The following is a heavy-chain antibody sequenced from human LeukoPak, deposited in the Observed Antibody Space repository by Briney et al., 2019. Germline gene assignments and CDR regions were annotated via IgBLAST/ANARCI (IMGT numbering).Heavy chain of an antibody. V-gene: IGHV4-4*08. J-gene: IGHJ4*02. CDR2: IYHTGST. CDR3: AGLGELFSFDY. D-gene: IGHD3-16*01. CDR1: GGSVSDYY. Sequence: PSETLSLTCTISGGSVSDYYWSWIRQSPGKGLEWIGYIYHTGSTSYSPSLKSRVTISVDTSKNQFSLKLSSVTAAGTAVYYCAGLGELFSFDYWGQGTLVTVSS.